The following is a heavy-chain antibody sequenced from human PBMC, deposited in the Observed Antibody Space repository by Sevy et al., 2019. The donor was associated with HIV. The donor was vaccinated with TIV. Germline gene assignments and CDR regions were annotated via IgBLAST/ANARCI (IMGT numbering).Heavy chain of an antibody. CDR3: ARTLGRSEDIVVVPAAMAFDY. D-gene: IGHD2-2*01. CDR1: GYTFTSYG. CDR2: ISAYNGNT. Sequence: ASVKVSCKASGYTFTSYGISWVRQAPGQGLEWMGWISAYNGNTNYAQKLQDRVTMTTDTSTSTAYMELRSLRSDDTAVYYCARTLGRSEDIVVVPAAMAFDYWGQGTLVTVSS. J-gene: IGHJ4*02. V-gene: IGHV1-18*01.